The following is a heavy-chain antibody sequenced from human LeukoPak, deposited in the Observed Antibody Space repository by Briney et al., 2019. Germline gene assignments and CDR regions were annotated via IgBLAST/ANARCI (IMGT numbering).Heavy chain of an antibody. CDR1: GGSISSYY. V-gene: IGHV4-59*01. Sequence: SETLSLTCTVSGGSISSYYWSRIRQPPGKGLEWIGYIYYSGSTNYNPSLKSRVTISVDTSKNQFSLKLSSVTAADTAVYYCARVGGSGSFTYYYYYYMDVWGKGTTVTISS. CDR3: ARVGGSGSFTYYYYYYMDV. D-gene: IGHD3-10*01. CDR2: IYYSGST. J-gene: IGHJ6*03.